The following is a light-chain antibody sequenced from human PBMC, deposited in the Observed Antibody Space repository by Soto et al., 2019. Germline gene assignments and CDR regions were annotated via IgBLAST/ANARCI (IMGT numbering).Light chain of an antibody. CDR2: DAS. V-gene: IGKV3-20*01. CDR1: QSVSSSY. J-gene: IGKJ2*01. Sequence: EIVLTQSPGTLSLPPGERATLSCRASQSVSSSYLAWHQQKPGQAPRLLIYDASSRATGIPDRFSGRGSGTDFTLTISRLEPEDFAVYYCQQYGSSPYTFGQGTKLEIK. CDR3: QQYGSSPYT.